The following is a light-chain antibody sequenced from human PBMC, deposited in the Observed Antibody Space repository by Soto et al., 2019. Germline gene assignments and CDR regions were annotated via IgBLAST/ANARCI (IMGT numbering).Light chain of an antibody. Sequence: QSALPQPPSASGSPGQSVTISCTGTSSDIGTYDYVSWYQHLPNKAPKLIIYEVSKRPSGVPDRFSGSKSGNTASLTVSGLQDEDEGDYYCCSYGGGNNFYVFGTGTKVTVL. V-gene: IGLV2-8*01. CDR3: CSYGGGNNFYV. CDR1: SSDIGTYDY. J-gene: IGLJ1*01. CDR2: EVS.